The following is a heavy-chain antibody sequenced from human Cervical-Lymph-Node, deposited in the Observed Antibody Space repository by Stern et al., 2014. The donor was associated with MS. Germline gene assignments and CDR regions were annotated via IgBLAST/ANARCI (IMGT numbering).Heavy chain of an antibody. Sequence: QLQLQESGPGLLKPSETLSLTCTVSGGSISTRNYYWGWVRQAPGRGLEWIGSIYYSGSAYYNPYLERRVSTSIDTTQNQFSLRLISGPAADTAVYFCAKHKRPFFDSWGQGALVTVSS. J-gene: IGHJ4*02. D-gene: IGHD6-6*01. CDR1: GGSISTRNYY. CDR2: IYYSGSA. V-gene: IGHV4-39*01. CDR3: AKHKRPFFDS.